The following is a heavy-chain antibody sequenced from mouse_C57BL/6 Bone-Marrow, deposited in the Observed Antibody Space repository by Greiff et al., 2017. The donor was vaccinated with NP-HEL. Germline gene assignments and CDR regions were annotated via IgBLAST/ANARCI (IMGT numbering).Heavy chain of an antibody. V-gene: IGHV1-64*01. Sequence: QVQLQQSGAELVKPGASVKLSCKASGYTFTSYWMHWVKQRPGQGLEWIGMIHPNSGSTNYNEKFKSKATLTVDKSSSTAYMQLSSLTSEDSAVYYCAVSYYYGYFDYWGQGTTLTVSS. CDR2: IHPNSGST. D-gene: IGHD1-1*01. CDR1: GYTFTSYW. J-gene: IGHJ2*01. CDR3: AVSYYYGYFDY.